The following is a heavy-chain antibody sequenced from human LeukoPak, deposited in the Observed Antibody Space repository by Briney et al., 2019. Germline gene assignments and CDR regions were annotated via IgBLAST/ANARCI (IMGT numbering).Heavy chain of an antibody. D-gene: IGHD3-10*01. CDR3: ARERRLLWFGHTFDY. CDR1: GGSFSGYY. J-gene: IGHJ4*02. V-gene: IGHV4-34*01. Sequence: SETLSLTCAVYGGSFSGYYWRWIRQPPGKGLEWIGEINHSGSTNYNPSLKSRVTISVDTSKNQFSLKLSSVTAADTAVYYCARERRLLWFGHTFDYWGQGTLVTVSS. CDR2: INHSGST.